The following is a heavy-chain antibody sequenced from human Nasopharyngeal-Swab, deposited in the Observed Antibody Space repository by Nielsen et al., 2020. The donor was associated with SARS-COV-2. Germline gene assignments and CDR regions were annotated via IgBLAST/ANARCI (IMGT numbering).Heavy chain of an antibody. CDR1: GGSFNGFY. CDR2: INHNERT. D-gene: IGHD1-26*01. Sequence: SETLSLTCSVSGGSFNGFYWNWIRQPPGKGLEWIGEINHNERTNYNPSLRSRVTMLVDTSNNQVSLKLSSVTATDTGVYYCARAGRVGDAFTGLDVWGQGTRSPSP. V-gene: IGHV4-34*01. J-gene: IGHJ6*02. CDR3: ARAGRVGDAFTGLDV.